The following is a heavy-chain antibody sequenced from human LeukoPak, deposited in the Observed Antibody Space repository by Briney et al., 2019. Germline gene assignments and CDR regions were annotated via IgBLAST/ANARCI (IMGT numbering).Heavy chain of an antibody. CDR1: GFTFDDYG. CDR3: ARNYYDSSGCNPDYYYYYYMDV. Sequence: PGGSLRLSCAASGFTFDDYGMSWVRHAPGKGLEWVSGINWNGGSTGYADSVKGQFTISRDNDKNSLYLQMNSLRAEDTALYHCARNYYDSSGCNPDYYYYYYMDVWGKGTTVTISS. CDR2: INWNGGST. V-gene: IGHV3-20*01. D-gene: IGHD3-22*01. J-gene: IGHJ6*03.